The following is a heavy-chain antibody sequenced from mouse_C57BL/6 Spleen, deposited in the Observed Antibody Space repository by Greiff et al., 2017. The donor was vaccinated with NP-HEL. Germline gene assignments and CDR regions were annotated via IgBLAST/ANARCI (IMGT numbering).Heavy chain of an antibody. J-gene: IGHJ1*03. V-gene: IGHV1-52*01. D-gene: IGHD2-12*01. CDR2: IDPSDSEN. CDR3: ARRGYSPPWYFDV. Sequence: QVQLKQPGAELVRPGSSVKLSCKASGYTFTSYWMHWVKQRPIQGLEWIGNIDPSDSENHYNQKFKDKATLTVDKSSSTAYMQLSSLTSEDSAVYYCARRGYSPPWYFDVWGTGTTVTVSS. CDR1: GYTFTSYW.